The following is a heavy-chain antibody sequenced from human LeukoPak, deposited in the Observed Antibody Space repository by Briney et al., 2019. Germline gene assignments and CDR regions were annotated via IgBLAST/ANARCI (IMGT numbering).Heavy chain of an antibody. Sequence: PSETLSLTCTVSGASFTTHYWSWIRQPPGKGLEWIGYISYIGSTNYSPSLKSRVTISIDTSKNEVSLKLTSVTAADTAVYYCASDSISMNAFDAWGRGTLVTVSS. V-gene: IGHV4-59*11. CDR3: ASDSISMNAFDA. CDR2: ISYIGST. D-gene: IGHD3-22*01. CDR1: GASFTTHY. J-gene: IGHJ3*01.